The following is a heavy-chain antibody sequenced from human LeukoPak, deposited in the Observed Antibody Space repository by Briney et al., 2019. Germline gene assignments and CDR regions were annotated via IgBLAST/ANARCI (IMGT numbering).Heavy chain of an antibody. V-gene: IGHV4-34*01. CDR1: GGSFSGYY. D-gene: IGHD3-22*01. J-gene: IGHJ4*02. CDR3: ARGGRFHVIGMIVVVTPPFDY. Sequence: SETLSLTCAVYGGSFSGYYWSWIRQPPGKGLECIGENNHSGSTNYNPSLKSRVTISVDTSKNQFSLKLSSVTAADTAVYYCARGGRFHVIGMIVVVTPPFDYWGQGTLVTVS. CDR2: NNHSGST.